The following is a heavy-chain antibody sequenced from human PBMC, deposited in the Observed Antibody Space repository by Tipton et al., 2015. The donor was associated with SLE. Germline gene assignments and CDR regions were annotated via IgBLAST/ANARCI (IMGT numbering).Heavy chain of an antibody. Sequence: TLSLTCTVSGGSISSYYWSWIRQPAGKGLEWIGRIYTSGSTNYNPSPKSRVTMSVDTSKNQFSLKLSSVTAADTAVYYCARVCDYGDSYYFDYWGQGTLVTVSS. D-gene: IGHD4-17*01. CDR1: GGSISSYY. J-gene: IGHJ4*02. V-gene: IGHV4-4*07. CDR3: ARVCDYGDSYYFDY. CDR2: IYTSGST.